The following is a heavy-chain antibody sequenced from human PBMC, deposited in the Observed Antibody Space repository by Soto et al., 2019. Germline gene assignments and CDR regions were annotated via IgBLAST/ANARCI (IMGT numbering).Heavy chain of an antibody. Sequence: GGSLRLSCAASGFSFSRYGIHWVRQAPGKGLEWVAVISYDESTTFYADSVKGRFTISRDNSKNTLFLQMNSLRPEDTAVYYCSKAMIGSYDSDAFDVWGQGTMVTVSS. J-gene: IGHJ3*01. V-gene: IGHV3-30*18. CDR1: GFSFSRYG. D-gene: IGHD3-22*01. CDR3: SKAMIGSYDSDAFDV. CDR2: ISYDESTT.